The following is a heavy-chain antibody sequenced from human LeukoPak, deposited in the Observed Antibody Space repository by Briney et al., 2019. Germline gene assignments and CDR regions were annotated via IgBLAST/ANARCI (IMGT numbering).Heavy chain of an antibody. J-gene: IGHJ6*02. CDR3: ARRVAGGIYGMDV. Sequence: SETLSLTCTVSGGSISSYYWSWIRQPPGKGLEWIGYIYYSGSTNYNPPLKSRVTISVDTSKNQFSLKLSSVTAADTAVYYCARRVAGGIYGMDVWGQGTTVTVSS. CDR1: GGSISSYY. D-gene: IGHD6-19*01. CDR2: IYYSGST. V-gene: IGHV4-59*08.